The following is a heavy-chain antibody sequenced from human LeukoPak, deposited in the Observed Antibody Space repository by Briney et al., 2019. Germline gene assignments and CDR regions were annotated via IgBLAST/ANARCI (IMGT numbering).Heavy chain of an antibody. J-gene: IGHJ4*02. CDR3: ARAQDTAMAFDY. V-gene: IGHV3-21*01. CDR2: ISSSSSYI. D-gene: IGHD5-18*01. CDR1: GFTFSSYS. Sequence: GGSLRLSCAASGFTFSSYSMHWVRQAPGKGLEWVSSISSSSSYIYYADSVKGRFTISRDNAKNSLYLQMNSLRAEDTAVYYCARAQDTAMAFDYWGQGTLVTVSS.